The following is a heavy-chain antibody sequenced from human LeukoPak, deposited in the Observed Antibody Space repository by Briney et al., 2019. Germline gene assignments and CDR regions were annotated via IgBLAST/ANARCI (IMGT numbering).Heavy chain of an antibody. Sequence: PGGSLRLSCSASGFTFSSYTMNWVRQAPGKGLEWVSSISSSSSYIYYADSLKGRFTISRDNAKNSLYLQMNSLRAEDTAVYYCARELGAFDIWGQGTMVTVSS. CDR2: ISSSSSYI. CDR1: GFTFSSYT. CDR3: ARELGAFDI. J-gene: IGHJ3*02. D-gene: IGHD7-27*01. V-gene: IGHV3-21*01.